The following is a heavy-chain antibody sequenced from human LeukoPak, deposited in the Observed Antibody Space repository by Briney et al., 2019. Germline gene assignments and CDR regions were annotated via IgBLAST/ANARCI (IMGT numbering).Heavy chain of an antibody. CDR2: ISSNGSST. CDR3: ARGIAAAGTLLFDY. V-gene: IGHV3-64*01. J-gene: IGHJ4*02. CDR1: GFTFSSYA. Sequence: PGGSLRLSCAASGFTFSSYAMHWVRQAPGKGLEYVSAISSNGSSTYYANSVKGRFTISRDNSKNTLYLQMGSLRAEDMAVYYCARGIAAAGTLLFDYWGQGTLVTVSS. D-gene: IGHD6-13*01.